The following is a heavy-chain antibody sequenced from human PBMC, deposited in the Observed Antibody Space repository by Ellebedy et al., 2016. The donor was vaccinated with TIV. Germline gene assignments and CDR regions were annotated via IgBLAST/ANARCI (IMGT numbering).Heavy chain of an antibody. J-gene: IGHJ4*02. CDR2: ISYDGSNK. CDR1: GFTFSNYG. Sequence: PGGSLRLSCAASGFTFSNYGMHWVRQAPGKGLEWVAVISYDGSNKYYADSVKGRFTISRDNSKNTLYLQMNSLRAEDTAVYYCAKGEGTVTLYYWGQGTLVTVSS. D-gene: IGHD4-17*01. CDR3: AKGEGTVTLYY. V-gene: IGHV3-30*18.